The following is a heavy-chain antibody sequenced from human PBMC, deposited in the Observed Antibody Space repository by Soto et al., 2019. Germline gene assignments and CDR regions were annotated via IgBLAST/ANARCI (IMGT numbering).Heavy chain of an antibody. CDR2: IIPIFGTA. Sequence: QVQLVQCGAEVKKPGSSVKVSCKASGGTFSSYAISWVRQAPGQGLEWMGGIIPIFGTANYAQKFQGRVTITADESTSKAYMELSSLRSEDTAVYYCATYPRGRGYYSGMDVWGQGTTVTVSS. D-gene: IGHD1-26*01. V-gene: IGHV1-69*12. CDR1: GGTFSSYA. CDR3: ATYPRGRGYYSGMDV. J-gene: IGHJ6*02.